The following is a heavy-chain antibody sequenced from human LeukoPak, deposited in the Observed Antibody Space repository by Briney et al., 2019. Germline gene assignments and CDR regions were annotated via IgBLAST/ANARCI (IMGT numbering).Heavy chain of an antibody. CDR3: AKDHTIRSFDS. CDR1: GYTFIGYY. Sequence: ASVTVSCKASGYTFIGYYMHWVRQAPGQGLEWMGWINPNSGGTNYAQKFQGRVTMTSDRSISTAYMELSRLGSDDTAVYYCAKDHTIRSFDSWGQGTLVTVSS. D-gene: IGHD1-14*01. CDR2: INPNSGGT. V-gene: IGHV1-2*02. J-gene: IGHJ4*02.